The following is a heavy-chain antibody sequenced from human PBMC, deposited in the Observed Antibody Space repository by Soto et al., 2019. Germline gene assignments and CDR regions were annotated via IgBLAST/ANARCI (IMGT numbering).Heavy chain of an antibody. V-gene: IGHV4-30-4*01. CDR1: GGSISSGDYY. CDR3: ARNDYDYVWESPGGDAFDI. Sequence: QVQLQESGPGLVKPSQTLSLTCTVSGGSISSGDYYWNWIRQPPGKGLEWIGIIYNSGSTYYNPSLKSRVTISVDTSKNQSSLKLTSVTAADTAVYYCARNDYDYVWESPGGDAFDIWGQGTLVTVSS. J-gene: IGHJ3*02. D-gene: IGHD3-16*01. CDR2: IYNSGST.